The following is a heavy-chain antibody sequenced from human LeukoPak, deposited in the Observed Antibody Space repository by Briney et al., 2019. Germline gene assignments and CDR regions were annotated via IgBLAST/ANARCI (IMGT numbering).Heavy chain of an antibody. V-gene: IGHV3-30*04. Sequence: GGSLRLSCAASGFTFSSYAMHWVRQAPGKGLEWVAVISYDGSNKYYADSVKGRFTISRDNSKNTLYLQMNSLIAEDTAVYYCARPTTVTTVFDPWGQGTLVTVSS. CDR3: ARPTTVTTVFDP. D-gene: IGHD4-17*01. J-gene: IGHJ5*02. CDR2: ISYDGSNK. CDR1: GFTFSSYA.